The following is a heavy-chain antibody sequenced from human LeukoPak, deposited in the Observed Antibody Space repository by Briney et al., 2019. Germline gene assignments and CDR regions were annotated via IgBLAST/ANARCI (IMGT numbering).Heavy chain of an antibody. Sequence: SETLSLTCTVSGGSISSGGYYWSWIRQPPGKGLEWIGYIYHSGSTYYNPSLKSRVTISVDRSKNQFSLKLSSVTAADTAVYYCARDQGSLDYWGQGTLVTVSS. CDR3: ARDQGSLDY. J-gene: IGHJ4*02. CDR1: GGSISSGGYY. CDR2: IYHSGST. V-gene: IGHV4-30-2*01.